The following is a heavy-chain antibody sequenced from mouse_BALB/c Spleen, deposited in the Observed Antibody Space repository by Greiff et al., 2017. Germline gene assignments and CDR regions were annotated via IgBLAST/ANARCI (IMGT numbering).Heavy chain of an antibody. D-gene: IGHD2-14*01. CDR3: ARERYDAPLDY. V-gene: IGHV1-14*01. CDR1: GYTFTSYV. J-gene: IGHJ2*01. Sequence: VQLKESGPELVKPGASVKMSCKASGYTFTSYVMHWVKQKPGQGLEWIGYINPYNDGTKYNEKFKGKATLTSDKSSSTAYMELSSLTSEDSAVYYCARERYDAPLDYWGQGTTLTVSS. CDR2: INPYNDGT.